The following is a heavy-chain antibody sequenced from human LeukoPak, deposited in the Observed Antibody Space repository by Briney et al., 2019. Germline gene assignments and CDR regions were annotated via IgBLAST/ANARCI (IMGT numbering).Heavy chain of an antibody. CDR1: GFTFSSYA. CDR2: ISYDGSNK. Sequence: PGGSLRLSCAASGFTFSSYAMHWVRQAPGKGLEWVAVISYDGSNKYYADSVKGRFTISRDNSKNTLYLQMNSLRAEDTAVYYCARVPPYCSSTSCYYFDYWGQGTLVTVSS. CDR3: ARVPPYCSSTSCYYFDY. V-gene: IGHV3-30*01. J-gene: IGHJ4*02. D-gene: IGHD2-2*01.